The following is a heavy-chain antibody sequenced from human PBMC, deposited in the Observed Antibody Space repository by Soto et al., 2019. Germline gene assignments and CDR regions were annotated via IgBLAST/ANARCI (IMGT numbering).Heavy chain of an antibody. Sequence: GESLKISCKGSGYSFTSYWIGWVRQMPGKGLEWMGIIYPGDSDTRYSPSFQGQVTVSADKSISTAYLQWSSLKASDTAMYYCARRGGGSYYYYYGMDVWGQGTTVTVSS. V-gene: IGHV5-51*01. CDR1: GYSFTSYW. J-gene: IGHJ6*02. CDR3: ARRGGGSYYYYYGMDV. D-gene: IGHD1-26*01. CDR2: IYPGDSDT.